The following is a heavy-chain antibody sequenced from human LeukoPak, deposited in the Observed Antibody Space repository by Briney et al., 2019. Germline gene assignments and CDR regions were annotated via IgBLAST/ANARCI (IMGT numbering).Heavy chain of an antibody. Sequence: GRSLRLSCAASGFTFDDYAMHWVRQAPGKGLEWVSGISWNSGSIGYADSVKGRFTISRDNAKNSLYRQMNSLRAEDTALYYCAKESYGSGSYYNKPYFDYWGQGTLVTVSS. CDR3: AKESYGSGSYYNKPYFDY. CDR1: GFTFDDYA. CDR2: ISWNSGSI. V-gene: IGHV3-9*01. J-gene: IGHJ4*02. D-gene: IGHD3-10*01.